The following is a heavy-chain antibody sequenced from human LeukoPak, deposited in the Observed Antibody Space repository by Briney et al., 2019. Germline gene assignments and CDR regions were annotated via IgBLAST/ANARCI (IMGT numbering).Heavy chain of an antibody. D-gene: IGHD3-16*01. V-gene: IGHV3-48*01. CDR2: ISRTSSVI. CDR3: ARDGINWADY. Sequence: TGGSLRLPCAASGFSFDVFAMNWVRQTPGNGLEWVSYISRTSSVILYSESVKGRFTVSRDNAKNSLYLEMNSLRVDDSALYYCARDGINWADYWGQGTLVTVSS. J-gene: IGHJ4*02. CDR1: GFSFDVFA.